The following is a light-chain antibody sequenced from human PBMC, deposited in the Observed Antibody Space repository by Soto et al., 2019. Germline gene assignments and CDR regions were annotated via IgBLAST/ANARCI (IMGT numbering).Light chain of an antibody. CDR3: QEYNKWPLT. CDR1: ESVSNN. V-gene: IGKV3-15*01. J-gene: IGKJ4*01. CDR2: GAS. Sequence: EIVLTQSPATLSVSQGERATLSCRASESVSNNLAWYQQKPGQAPRLLVFGASARATGIPARFSGSGSGTEFTLTISSVQSEDFAVYYCQEYNKWPLTFGGGTKVEIK.